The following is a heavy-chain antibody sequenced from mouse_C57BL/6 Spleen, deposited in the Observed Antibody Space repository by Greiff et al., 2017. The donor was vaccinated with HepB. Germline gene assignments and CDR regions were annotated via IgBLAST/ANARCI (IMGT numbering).Heavy chain of an antibody. V-gene: IGHV5-4*01. CDR1: GFTFSSYA. Sequence: EVKLQESGGGLVKPGGSLKLSCAASGFTFSSYAMSWVRQTPEKRLEWVATISDGGSYTYYPDNVKGRFTISRDNAKNNLYLQMSHLKSEDTAMYYCARDVGGSAYWGQGTLVTVSA. D-gene: IGHD1-1*01. CDR3: ARDVGGSAY. CDR2: ISDGGSYT. J-gene: IGHJ3*01.